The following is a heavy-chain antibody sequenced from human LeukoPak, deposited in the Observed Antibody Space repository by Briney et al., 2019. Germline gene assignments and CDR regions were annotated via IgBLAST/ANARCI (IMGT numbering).Heavy chain of an antibody. J-gene: IGHJ4*02. CDR1: GYTFTSYY. CDR3: ARAGDTTGYYLGSRFDY. D-gene: IGHD3-9*01. CDR2: INPGDGNT. V-gene: IGHV1-46*01. Sequence: ASVKVSCKASGYTFTSYYLHWVRQAPGQGLEWMGIINPGDGNTNYAQKFQGRVTMTRDTSTSTVYMELSSLRAEDAAVYYCARAGDTTGYYLGSRFDYWGQGTLVTVSS.